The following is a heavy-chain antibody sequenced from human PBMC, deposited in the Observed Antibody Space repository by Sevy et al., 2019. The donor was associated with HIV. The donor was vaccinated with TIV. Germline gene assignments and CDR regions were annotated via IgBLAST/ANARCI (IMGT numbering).Heavy chain of an antibody. J-gene: IGHJ3*02. CDR2: IGISSSYL. Sequence: GGSLRLSCAASGFTFITYTMNWVRQAPGKGLEWVSSIGISSSYLYYADSVKGRFTISRDNAKNSLYLQMNSLRAEDMAVYYCARANLDSSGSYDAFDIWGQGTMVTVSS. CDR1: GFTFITYT. CDR3: ARANLDSSGSYDAFDI. V-gene: IGHV3-21*01. D-gene: IGHD3-22*01.